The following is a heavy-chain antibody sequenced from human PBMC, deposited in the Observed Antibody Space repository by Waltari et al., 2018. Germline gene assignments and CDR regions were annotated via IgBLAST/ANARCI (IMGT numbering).Heavy chain of an antibody. CDR2: ISSSSSYI. CDR3: ARDEVSSDKTDYYYGMDV. Sequence: EVQLVESGGGLVKPGGSLRLSCAASGFTFSSYSMNWVRQAPGKGLEWFSAISSSSSYIYYADSVKGRFNISRDNAKNSLYLQMNSLRAEDTAVYYCARDEVSSDKTDYYYGMDVWGQGP. V-gene: IGHV3-21*01. CDR1: GFTFSSYS. J-gene: IGHJ6*02. D-gene: IGHD3-22*01.